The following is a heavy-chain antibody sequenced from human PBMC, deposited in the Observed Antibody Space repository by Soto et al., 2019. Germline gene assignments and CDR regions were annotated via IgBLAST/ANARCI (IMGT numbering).Heavy chain of an antibody. J-gene: IGHJ4*02. Sequence: QVQLVQSGAEVKKPGASVKVSCKASGYTFTNYGISWVRQAPGQGLEWMGWISANNGNTNYEQKLQGRVTMTTDTSTSTANMELRSLRSDDTAVYYCARDLGSYALDSGGQGTLVTVSS. CDR2: ISANNGNT. CDR1: GYTFTNYG. V-gene: IGHV1-18*01. CDR3: ARDLGSYALDS. D-gene: IGHD1-26*01.